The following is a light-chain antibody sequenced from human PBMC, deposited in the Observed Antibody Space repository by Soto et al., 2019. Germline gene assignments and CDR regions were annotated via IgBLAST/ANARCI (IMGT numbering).Light chain of an antibody. Sequence: DIQMTQSPSTLSASVGDRVTITCRASQSISSSLAWYQQTPGKAPKLLIYDASSLESGVPSRFSGSGSGTEFTLTISSLQPDDFATYYCQQFHSYSWTFGQGTKVDIK. J-gene: IGKJ1*01. CDR1: QSISSS. V-gene: IGKV1-5*01. CDR2: DAS. CDR3: QQFHSYSWT.